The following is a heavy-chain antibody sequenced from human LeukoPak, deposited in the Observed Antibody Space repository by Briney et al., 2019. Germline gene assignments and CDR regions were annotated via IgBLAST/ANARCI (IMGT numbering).Heavy chain of an antibody. Sequence: GGSLRLSCAASGFTLSSYAMHWVRQAPGKGLEWVAVISYDGSNKYYADSVKGRFTISRDNAKNSLYLQMNSLRAEDTAVYYCARGRIMYYYDSSGSFDYWGQGTLVTVSS. CDR1: GFTLSSYA. V-gene: IGHV3-30*04. CDR3: ARGRIMYYYDSSGSFDY. D-gene: IGHD3-22*01. J-gene: IGHJ4*02. CDR2: ISYDGSNK.